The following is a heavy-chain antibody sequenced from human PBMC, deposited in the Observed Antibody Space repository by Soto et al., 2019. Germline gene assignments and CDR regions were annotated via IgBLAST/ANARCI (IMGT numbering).Heavy chain of an antibody. V-gene: IGHV1-69*13. CDR3: ARDRQLGKTYYFDY. D-gene: IGHD6-13*01. CDR1: GGTFSSYA. Sequence: ASVKVSCKASGGTFSSYAISWVRQAPGQGLEWMGGIIPIFGTANYAQKFQGRVTITADESTSTAYMELSSLRSEDTAVYYCARDRQLGKTYYFDYRGQGTLVTVSS. J-gene: IGHJ4*02. CDR2: IIPIFGTA.